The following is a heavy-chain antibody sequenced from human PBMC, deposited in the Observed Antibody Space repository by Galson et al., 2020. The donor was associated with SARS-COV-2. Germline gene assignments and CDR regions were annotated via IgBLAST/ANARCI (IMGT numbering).Heavy chain of an antibody. J-gene: IGHJ5*02. Sequence: GEYPKLSRECSGFSYSDHYMDWVRQAPAQGQEWVGRITNNPDFPTQHAASVRGRIPMSRDDSQNPLYLQMNTLKTADTAVYYCTRDSRTALDAWGPGRLVAVSS. CDR1: GFSYSDHY. CDR2: ITNNPDFPT. V-gene: IGHV3-72*01. CDR3: TRDSRTALDA.